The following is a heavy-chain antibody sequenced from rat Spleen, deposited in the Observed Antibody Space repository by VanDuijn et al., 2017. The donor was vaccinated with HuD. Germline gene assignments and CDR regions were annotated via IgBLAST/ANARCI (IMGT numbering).Heavy chain of an antibody. J-gene: IGHJ2*01. D-gene: IGHD1-9*01. V-gene: IGHV5-29*01. CDR2: INYDGSGT. Sequence: EVQLVESGGGLVKPGRSLKLSCAASGFTFSNYGMAWVRQAPTKGLEWVATINYDGSGTYYRDSVKGRFTISRDNAKSTLSLQMDSLRSEDTATYYCARRHYGYTDYFDFWGQGVMVTVSP. CDR1: GFTFSNYG. CDR3: ARRHYGYTDYFDF.